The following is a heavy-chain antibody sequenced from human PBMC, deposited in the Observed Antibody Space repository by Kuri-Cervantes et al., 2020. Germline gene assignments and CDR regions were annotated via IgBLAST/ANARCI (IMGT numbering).Heavy chain of an antibody. D-gene: IGHD3-10*01. V-gene: IGHV3-74*01. J-gene: IGHJ6*02. CDR3: ARELQDYYYYGMDV. CDR2: IKSDGSST. Sequence: GESLKISCEASGFTFTSYWMHWVRQAPGKGLVWISHIKSDGSSTRYADSAKGRFTISRDNAKNTLYLQMNSQRAEDTAVYYCARELQDYYYYGMDVWGQGTTVTVSS. CDR1: GFTFTSYW.